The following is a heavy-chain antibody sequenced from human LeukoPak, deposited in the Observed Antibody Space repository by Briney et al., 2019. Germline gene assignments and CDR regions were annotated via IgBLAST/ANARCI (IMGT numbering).Heavy chain of an antibody. CDR1: GFTFSSYW. V-gene: IGHV3-7*01. J-gene: IGHJ6*03. CDR2: IKQDGSEK. CDR3: AREAPTTVTTKNYYYYYMDV. Sequence: TGGSLRLSCAASGFTFSSYWMSWIRQAPGKGLEWVANIKQDGSEKYYVDSVKGRFTISRDNAKNSLYLQMNSLRAEDTAVYYCAREAPTTVTTKNYYYYYMDVWGKGTTVTVSS. D-gene: IGHD4-17*01.